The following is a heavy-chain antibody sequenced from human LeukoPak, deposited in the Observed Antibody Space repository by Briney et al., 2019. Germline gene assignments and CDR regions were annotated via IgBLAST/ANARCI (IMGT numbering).Heavy chain of an antibody. CDR1: GFTFSSYA. D-gene: IGHD6-19*01. V-gene: IGHV3-23*01. J-gene: IGHJ4*02. CDR3: AKSASGWPYYFDY. Sequence: QPGGSLRLSCAASGFTFSSYAMTSVRQAPGKGLEWVSGISGGGGSTYYADSVKGRFTVSRDNSKNTLYLQMDSLRAEDTAVYYCAKSASGWPYYFDYWGQGTLVTVSP. CDR2: ISGGGGST.